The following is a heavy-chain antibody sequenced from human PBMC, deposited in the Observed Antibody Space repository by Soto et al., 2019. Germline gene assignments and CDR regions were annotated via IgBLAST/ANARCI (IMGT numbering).Heavy chain of an antibody. J-gene: IGHJ4*02. Sequence: GASVKVSCKASGYTFTSYYMYWVRQAPGQGLEWMGIINPSGGSTSYAQKFQGRVTMTRDTSTSTVYMELSSLRSEDTAVYYCARVSYDFWSGYSLDYWGQGTLVTVS. CDR3: ARVSYDFWSGYSLDY. D-gene: IGHD3-3*01. V-gene: IGHV1-46*03. CDR2: INPSGGST. CDR1: GYTFTSYY.